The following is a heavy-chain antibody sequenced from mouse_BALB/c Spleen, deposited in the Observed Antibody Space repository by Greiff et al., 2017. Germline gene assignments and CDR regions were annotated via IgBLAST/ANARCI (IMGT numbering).Heavy chain of an antibody. V-gene: IGHV5-6*01. J-gene: IGHJ4*01. D-gene: IGHD6-1*01. CDR3: ARHASAMDY. CDR2: ISSGGSYT. Sequence: EVQLVESGGDLVKPGGSLKLSCAASGFTFSSYGMSWVRQTPDKGLEWVATISSGGSYTYYPDSLKGRFTISRDNTKNTLYLQMSSLKSEDTAMYYCARHASAMDYWGPGTSVTVSS. CDR1: GFTFSSYG.